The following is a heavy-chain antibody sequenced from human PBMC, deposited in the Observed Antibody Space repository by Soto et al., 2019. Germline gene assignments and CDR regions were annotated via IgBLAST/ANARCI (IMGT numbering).Heavy chain of an antibody. CDR1: GGSISSSY. Sequence: PSETLSLTCTVSGGSISSSYWSWIRQPPGKGLEWIGYIYHSGSTYYNPSLKSRVTISVDRSKNQFSLKLSSVTAADTAVYYCARVPDRWGQGTLVTVSS. D-gene: IGHD2-2*01. V-gene: IGHV4-59*12. CDR2: IYHSGST. CDR3: ARVPDR. J-gene: IGHJ5*02.